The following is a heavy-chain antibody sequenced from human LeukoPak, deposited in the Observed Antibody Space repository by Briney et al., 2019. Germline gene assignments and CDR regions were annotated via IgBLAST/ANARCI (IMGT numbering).Heavy chain of an antibody. CDR2: INPNSGGT. Sequence: ASVKVSCKASGGTFSSYTISLVRQAPGQGLEWTGRINPNSGGTNYAQKFQGRVTMTRDTSISTAYMELSRLRSDDTAVYYCARWGLGDLYYFDYWGQGTLVTVSS. CDR3: ARWGLGDLYYFDY. J-gene: IGHJ4*02. D-gene: IGHD3-16*01. V-gene: IGHV1-2*06. CDR1: GGTFSSYT.